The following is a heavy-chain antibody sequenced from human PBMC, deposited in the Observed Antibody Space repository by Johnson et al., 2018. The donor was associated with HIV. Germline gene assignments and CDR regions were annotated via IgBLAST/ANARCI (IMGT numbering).Heavy chain of an antibody. J-gene: IGHJ3*02. CDR3: TTWPYYYDTSEDAFDI. Sequence: VQLVESGGGVVQPGRSLRLSCAASGFTFSNAWMSWVRQAPGKGREWVGRIKSKTDGGTTDYAAPVKGRFTISRDDSKNTLSLQMNSLKTEDTAVYYCTTWPYYYDTSEDAFDIWGQGTMVTVSS. CDR1: GFTFSNAW. D-gene: IGHD3-22*01. V-gene: IGHV3-15*01. CDR2: IKSKTDGGTT.